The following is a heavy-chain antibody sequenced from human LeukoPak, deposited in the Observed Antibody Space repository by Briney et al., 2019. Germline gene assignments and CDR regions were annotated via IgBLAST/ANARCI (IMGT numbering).Heavy chain of an antibody. J-gene: IGHJ4*02. V-gene: IGHV3-23*01. CDR1: GFTFSSYA. Sequence: GGSLRLSCAASGFTFSSYAMSWVRQAPGKGLEWVSAISGSGGSTYYADSVKGRFTISRDNSKDTLYLQMNSLRAEDMAVYYCAKDFIEWSYYFDYWGQGTLVTVSS. CDR2: ISGSGGST. D-gene: IGHD3-3*01. CDR3: AKDFIEWSYYFDY.